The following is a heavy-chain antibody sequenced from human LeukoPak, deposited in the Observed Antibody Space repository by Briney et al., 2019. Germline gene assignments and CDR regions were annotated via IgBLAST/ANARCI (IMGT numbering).Heavy chain of an antibody. V-gene: IGHV3-23*01. Sequence: PGGSLRLSCAVSGFTFSSYAMSWVRQAPGKGLEWVSAISGSGGSTYYADSVKGPFTISRDNSQNTLYLQMNSLTAEATAVYYCAKSSAGSPSYHWGHGTLVTVSS. CDR2: ISGSGGST. CDR3: AKSSAGSPSYH. D-gene: IGHD2-15*01. CDR1: GFTFSSYA. J-gene: IGHJ4*01.